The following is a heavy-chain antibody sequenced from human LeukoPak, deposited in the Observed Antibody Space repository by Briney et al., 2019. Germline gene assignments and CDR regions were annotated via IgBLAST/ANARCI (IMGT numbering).Heavy chain of an antibody. D-gene: IGHD5-24*01. Sequence: SETLSLTCTVSGGSISSSSYYWGWIRQPPGKGLEWIGSIYYSGSTYYNPSLKSRVTISVDTSKNQFSLKLSSVTAADTAVYYCARGDGYNRGDAFDIWGQGTMVTVSS. V-gene: IGHV4-39*07. CDR1: GGSISSSSYY. CDR2: IYYSGST. CDR3: ARGDGYNRGDAFDI. J-gene: IGHJ3*02.